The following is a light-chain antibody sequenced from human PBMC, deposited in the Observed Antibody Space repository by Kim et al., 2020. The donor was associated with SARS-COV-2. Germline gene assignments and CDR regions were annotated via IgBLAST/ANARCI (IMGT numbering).Light chain of an antibody. Sequence: SSELTQDPAVSVALGQTVRLTCQGDSLKKYYATWYQQRPGQAPLLVLYGKSSRPSGIPDRFSGSASGDTTSLTNTGAQAEDEADYYCSSRDSSSDHVVFGGGTKVTVL. CDR2: GKS. CDR3: SSRDSSSDHVV. CDR1: SLKKYY. V-gene: IGLV3-19*01. J-gene: IGLJ2*01.